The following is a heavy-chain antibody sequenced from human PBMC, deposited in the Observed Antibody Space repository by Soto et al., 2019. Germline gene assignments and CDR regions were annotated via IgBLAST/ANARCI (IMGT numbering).Heavy chain of an antibody. CDR3: ARDLSWGSNWYYYMDV. J-gene: IGHJ6*03. V-gene: IGHV3-48*01. CDR1: GFILSDCA. CDR2: ISSSSSVI. Sequence: GGSLRLSCGASGFILSDCAMNWVRQAPGKGLEWVSYISSSSSVIDYADSVKGRFTVSRDNARNSLYLQMNSLRAEDTAVYCCARDLSWGSNWYYYMDVWGKGTTVTVSS. D-gene: IGHD7-27*01.